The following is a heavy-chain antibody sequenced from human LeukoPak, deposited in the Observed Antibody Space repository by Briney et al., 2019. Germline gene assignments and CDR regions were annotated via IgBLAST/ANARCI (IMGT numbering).Heavy chain of an antibody. CDR2: IYSGGST. D-gene: IGHD6-13*01. Sequence: GGSLRLSCAASGFTVSSNYMSWVRQAPGKGLEWVSVIYSGGSTDYADSVKGRFTISRDNSKNTLYLQMNSLRAGDTAVYYCARGGASSSWFIDYWGQGTLVTVSS. CDR1: GFTVSSNY. J-gene: IGHJ4*02. V-gene: IGHV3-66*01. CDR3: ARGGASSSWFIDY.